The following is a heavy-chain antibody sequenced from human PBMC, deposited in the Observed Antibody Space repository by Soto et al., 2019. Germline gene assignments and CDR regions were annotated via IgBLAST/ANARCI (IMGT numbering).Heavy chain of an antibody. J-gene: IGHJ4*02. D-gene: IGHD6-19*01. Sequence: GGCLGLSCAASGFSFSNACMNWVRQAPGKGLEWVGRIKSKTDGGTTDYAAPVKGRFTISRDDSKNTLYLQMNSLKTEDTAVYYCTTDDAFCSGCSTYWGQGTLVTVSS. CDR2: IKSKTDGGTT. V-gene: IGHV3-15*07. CDR3: TTDDAFCSGCSTY. CDR1: GFSFSNAC.